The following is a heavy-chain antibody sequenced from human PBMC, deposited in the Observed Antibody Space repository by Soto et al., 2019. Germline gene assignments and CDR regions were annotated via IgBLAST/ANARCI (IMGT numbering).Heavy chain of an antibody. CDR3: ARLEGLATISYYFDF. Sequence: PSETLSLTCTVSGGSISRGEYYWSWVRQFPGKGLEWIGSIYYRGHTYYNPSLQTRVTISLDKSKSQFSLRLYSVTAADSAVYFCARLEGLATISYYFDFWGQGAQVTVSS. J-gene: IGHJ4*02. V-gene: IGHV4-30-4*01. D-gene: IGHD3-9*01. CDR1: GGSISRGEYY. CDR2: IYYRGHT.